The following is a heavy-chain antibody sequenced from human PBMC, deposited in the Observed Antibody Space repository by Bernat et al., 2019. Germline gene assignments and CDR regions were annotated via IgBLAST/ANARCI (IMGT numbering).Heavy chain of an antibody. J-gene: IGHJ4*02. CDR2: IYYSGST. Sequence: QVQLQESGPGLVKPSETLSLTCTVSGCSISSYYWSWIRQPPGKGLEWIGYIYYSGSTNYNPSLKSRVTISVDTSKNQFSLKLSSVTAADTAVYYCASLYGSDVDYWGQGTLVTVSS. D-gene: IGHD3-10*01. V-gene: IGHV4-59*01. CDR3: ASLYGSDVDY. CDR1: GCSISSYY.